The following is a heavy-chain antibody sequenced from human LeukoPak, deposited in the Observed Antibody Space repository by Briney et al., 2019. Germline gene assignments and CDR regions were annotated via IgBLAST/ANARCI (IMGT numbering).Heavy chain of an antibody. Sequence: GRSLRLSCAASGFTFSSYGMHWVRQAPGKGLDWVAVIWYDGSNKYYADSVKGRFTISRDNSKNTLYLQMNSLRAEDTAVYSCARDLRLETTSGYWGQGTLVTVSS. V-gene: IGHV3-33*01. CDR3: ARDLRLETTSGY. CDR1: GFTFSSYG. D-gene: IGHD1-7*01. J-gene: IGHJ4*02. CDR2: IWYDGSNK.